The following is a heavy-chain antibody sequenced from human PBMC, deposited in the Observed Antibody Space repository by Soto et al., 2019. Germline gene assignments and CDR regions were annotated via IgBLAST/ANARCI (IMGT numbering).Heavy chain of an antibody. V-gene: IGHV5-10-1*01. CDR2: IDPSDSYT. Sequence: PGASLNISCKGSGYSFTSYWISWVRQMPGKGLEWMGRIDPSDSYTNYSPSFQGHVTISADKTISTAYLQWSSLKASDTAMYYCARRGEAAALLKYYYHGMDVWGQGTTVTVSS. CDR3: ARRGEAAALLKYYYHGMDV. J-gene: IGHJ6*02. CDR1: GYSFTSYW. D-gene: IGHD6-13*01.